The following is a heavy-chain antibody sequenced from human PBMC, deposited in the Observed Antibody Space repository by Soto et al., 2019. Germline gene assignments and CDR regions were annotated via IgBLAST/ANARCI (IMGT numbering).Heavy chain of an antibody. V-gene: IGHV1-24*01. D-gene: IGHD5-12*01. CDR1: GYTLTELS. J-gene: IGHJ4*02. CDR3: ATGPRRWLQRTPGVFDY. CDR2: FDPEDGET. Sequence: ASVKVSCKVSGYTLTELSMHWVRQAPGKGLEWMGGFDPEDGETIYAQKFQGRVTMTEDTSTDTAYKELSSLRSEDTAVYYCATGPRRWLQRTPGVFDYWGQGTLVTVSS.